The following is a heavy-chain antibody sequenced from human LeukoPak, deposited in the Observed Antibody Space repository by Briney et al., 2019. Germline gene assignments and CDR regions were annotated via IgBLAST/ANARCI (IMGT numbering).Heavy chain of an antibody. D-gene: IGHD2-2*01. CDR3: ARDIVVVPAANTKSNYYYGMDV. J-gene: IGHJ6*02. CDR1: GYTFTSYD. V-gene: IGHV1-8*01. CDR2: MNPNSGNT. Sequence: ASVKVSCKASGYTFTSYDINWVRQATGQGLEWMGWMNPNSGNTGYAQKFQGRVTMTRNTSISTAYMELSSLRSDDTAVYYCARDIVVVPAANTKSNYYYGMDVWGQGTTVTVSS.